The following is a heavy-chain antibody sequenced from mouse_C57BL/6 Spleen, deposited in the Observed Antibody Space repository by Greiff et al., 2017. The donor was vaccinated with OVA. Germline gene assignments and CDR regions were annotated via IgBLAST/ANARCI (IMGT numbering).Heavy chain of an antibody. CDR1: GFNIKDDY. V-gene: IGHV14-4*01. Sequence: VQLTESGAELVRPGASVKLSCTASGFNIKDDYMHWVKQRPEQGLEWIGWIDPENGDTEYASKFQGKATITADTSSNTAYLQLSSLTSEDTAVYYCTRDSSGPYYWGQGTTLTVSS. CDR3: TRDSSGPYY. D-gene: IGHD3-2*02. CDR2: IDPENGDT. J-gene: IGHJ2*01.